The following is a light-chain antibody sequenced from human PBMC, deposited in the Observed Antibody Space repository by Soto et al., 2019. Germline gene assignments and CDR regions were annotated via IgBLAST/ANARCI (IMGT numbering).Light chain of an antibody. V-gene: IGKV3D-15*01. Sequence: IVSTQSPATLSLSPGERATLSCRASQSVSSYLAWYQQKPGQAPRLLIYGASSRATGIPDRFSGSGSGTEFTLTISSLQSEDFAVYYCQQYNNWPRTFGQGTKVDI. CDR3: QQYNNWPRT. J-gene: IGKJ1*01. CDR1: QSVSSY. CDR2: GAS.